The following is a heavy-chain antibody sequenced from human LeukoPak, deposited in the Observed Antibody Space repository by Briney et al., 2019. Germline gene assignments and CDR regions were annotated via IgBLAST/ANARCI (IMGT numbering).Heavy chain of an antibody. CDR3: ARDRGRPKWLRFRKYNWFDP. D-gene: IGHD5-12*01. CDR1: GFTFSSYG. J-gene: IGHJ5*02. Sequence: QPGGSLRLSCAASGFTFSSYGMHWVRQAPGKGLEWVAVIWYDGSNKYYADSVKGRFTISRDNSKNTLYLQMNSLRAEDTAVYYCARDRGRPKWLRFRKYNWFDPWGQGTLVTVSS. V-gene: IGHV3-33*01. CDR2: IWYDGSNK.